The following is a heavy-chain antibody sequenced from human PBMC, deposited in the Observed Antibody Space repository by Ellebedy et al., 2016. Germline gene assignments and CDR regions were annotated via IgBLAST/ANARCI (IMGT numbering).Heavy chain of an antibody. CDR1: GYTFTSYG. CDR3: ARVHRFTTDYAFDI. V-gene: IGHV1-18*01. CDR2: ISAYNGNT. D-gene: IGHD3-22*01. J-gene: IGHJ3*02. Sequence: ASVKVSXKASGYTFTSYGISWVRQAPGQGLEWMGWISAYNGNTNYAQKLQGRVTMTTDTSTSTAYMELRSLRSDDTAVYYCARVHRFTTDYAFDIWGQGTMVTVSS.